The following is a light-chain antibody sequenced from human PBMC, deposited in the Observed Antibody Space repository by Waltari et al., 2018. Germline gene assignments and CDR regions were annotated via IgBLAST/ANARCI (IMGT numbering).Light chain of an antibody. J-gene: IGKJ4*01. CDR2: GAS. Sequence: DIQMTQSPSSLSASVGDRVTITCRSRQSIGNAYLNWYQQKPGKAPKLLIYGASTWQCGVPSRFSGSGSGTEFTLTISSLQPEDFATYYCQQNYNNLPIFGGGTRVEI. CDR1: QSIGNAY. CDR3: QQNYNNLPI. V-gene: IGKV1-39*01.